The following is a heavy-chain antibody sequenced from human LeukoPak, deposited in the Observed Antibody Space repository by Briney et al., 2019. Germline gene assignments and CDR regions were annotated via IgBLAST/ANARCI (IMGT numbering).Heavy chain of an antibody. Sequence: GGSLRLSCAASGFTFSSYSMNWVRQAPGKGLEWVSSISSSSSYIYYADSVEGRFTISRDNAKNSLYLQMNSLRAEDTAVYYCARVELWLNYYYYMDVWGKGTTVTVSS. V-gene: IGHV3-21*01. CDR1: GFTFSSYS. CDR3: ARVELWLNYYYYMDV. D-gene: IGHD5-18*01. J-gene: IGHJ6*03. CDR2: ISSSSSYI.